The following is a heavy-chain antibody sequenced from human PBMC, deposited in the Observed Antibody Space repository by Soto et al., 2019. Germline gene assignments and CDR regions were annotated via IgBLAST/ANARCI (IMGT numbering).Heavy chain of an antibody. CDR2: INAGNGNT. J-gene: IGHJ6*02. Sequence: GASVKVSCKASGYTFTSYAMHWVRQAPGQKLEWMGWINAGNGNTKYSQKFQGRVTITRDTSASTAYMELSSLRSEDTAVYYCARDQDIVVVPAAIQTNYYYGMDVWGQGTTVTVSS. CDR3: ARDQDIVVVPAAIQTNYYYGMDV. V-gene: IGHV1-3*01. D-gene: IGHD2-2*02. CDR1: GYTFTSYA.